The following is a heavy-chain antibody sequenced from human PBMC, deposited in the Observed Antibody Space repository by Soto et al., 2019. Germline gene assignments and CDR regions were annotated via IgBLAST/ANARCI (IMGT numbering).Heavy chain of an antibody. CDR1: GGSISSGGYS. CDR2: IYHSGST. Sequence: QLQLQESGSGLVKPSQTLSLTCAVSGGSISSGGYSWSWIRQPPGKGLEWIGYIYHSGSTYYNPSLKSRVTISVDRSKNQFSLKLSSVTTADTAVYYCGEGYYDSSGYLLFDYWGQGTLVTVSS. V-gene: IGHV4-30-2*01. J-gene: IGHJ4*02. CDR3: GEGYYDSSGYLLFDY. D-gene: IGHD3-22*01.